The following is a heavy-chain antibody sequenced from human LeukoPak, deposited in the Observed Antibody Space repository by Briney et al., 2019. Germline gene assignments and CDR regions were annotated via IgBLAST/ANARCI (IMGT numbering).Heavy chain of an antibody. CDR1: GYTFTGYY. CDR3: ARGLYYYDSNGRTPYDY. Sequence: ASVKVSCKASGYTFTGYYMHWVRQAPGQGLEWMGWMNPNSGITGYAQKFQGRVSMTRNTSIGTAYMELSSLKSEDTAVYYCARGLYYYDSNGRTPYDYWGQGTLVTVSS. V-gene: IGHV1-8*02. CDR2: MNPNSGIT. J-gene: IGHJ4*02. D-gene: IGHD3-22*01.